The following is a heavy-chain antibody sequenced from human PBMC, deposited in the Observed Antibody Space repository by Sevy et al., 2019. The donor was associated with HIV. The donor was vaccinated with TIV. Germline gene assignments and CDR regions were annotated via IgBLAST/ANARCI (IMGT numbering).Heavy chain of an antibody. CDR2: IYWNDDK. J-gene: IGHJ4*02. Sequence: SGPTLVKPTQTLTLTCTFSGFSLSTSGVGVGWIRQPPGKALEWLALIYWNDDKRYSPSLKSRLTITKDTSKNQQDLKMTIMNPVNTATYYCAHSDTEYDNCDSSGYYMDYWGQGTLVTVSS. CDR3: AHSDTEYDNCDSSGYYMDY. CDR1: GFSLSTSGVG. V-gene: IGHV2-5*01. D-gene: IGHD3-22*01.